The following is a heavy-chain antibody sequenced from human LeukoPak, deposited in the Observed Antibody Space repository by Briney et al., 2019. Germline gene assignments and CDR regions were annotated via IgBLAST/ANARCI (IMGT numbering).Heavy chain of an antibody. J-gene: IGHJ4*02. V-gene: IGHV3-7*05. CDR2: IKEDGSAQ. Sequence: QPGGSLRLSCADSGFTFSRSWMTWVRQAPGKGLEWVANIKEDGSAQNYVDSVKGRFTISRDNAKNTLYLEMKSLRAEDTAVYYCARDAGYDRFDYWGQGVLVTVSS. D-gene: IGHD3-22*01. CDR1: GFTFSRSW. CDR3: ARDAGYDRFDY.